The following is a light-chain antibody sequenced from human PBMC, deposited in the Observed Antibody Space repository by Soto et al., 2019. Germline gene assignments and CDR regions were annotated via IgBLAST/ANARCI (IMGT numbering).Light chain of an antibody. Sequence: QSVLTQSSSASASLGSSVKLTCTLSSGHSGYIIAWHQQQPGKAPRYLMKLEGSGSYNRVSGLPDRFSGSSSGADRYLTISNLQFEDEADYYCETWDSNTRVFGGGTKLTVL. J-gene: IGLJ3*02. V-gene: IGLV4-60*02. CDR2: LEGSGSY. CDR3: ETWDSNTRV. CDR1: SGHSGYI.